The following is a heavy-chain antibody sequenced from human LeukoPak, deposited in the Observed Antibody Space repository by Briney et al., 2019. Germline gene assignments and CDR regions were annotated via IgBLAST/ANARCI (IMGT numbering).Heavy chain of an antibody. CDR2: ISYDGSNK. CDR1: GFTFSSYG. D-gene: IGHD6-19*01. J-gene: IGHJ4*02. V-gene: IGHV3-30*18. Sequence: GGSLRLSCAASGFTFSSYGIYWVRQAPGKGLEWVAVISYDGSNKYYADSVKGRFTISRDNSKNTLYLQMNSLRAEDTAVYYCAKNRRGWGTYYFDYWGQGTLVTVSS. CDR3: AKNRRGWGTYYFDY.